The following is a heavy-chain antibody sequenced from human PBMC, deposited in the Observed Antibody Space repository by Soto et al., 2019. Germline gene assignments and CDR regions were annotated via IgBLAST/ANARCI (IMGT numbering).Heavy chain of an antibody. Sequence: SLRLSCAASGFTFSSHGMHWVRQAPGKGLEWVAVIWYDGSLKYYGDSVKGRFTISRDNSKNTVHLQMNSLRAEDTAVYYCARLPWPRIAGTVAHDYWGQGTLVTVSS. J-gene: IGHJ4*02. CDR1: GFTFSSHG. CDR3: ARLPWPRIAGTVAHDY. D-gene: IGHD1-7*01. CDR2: IWYDGSLK. V-gene: IGHV3-33*01.